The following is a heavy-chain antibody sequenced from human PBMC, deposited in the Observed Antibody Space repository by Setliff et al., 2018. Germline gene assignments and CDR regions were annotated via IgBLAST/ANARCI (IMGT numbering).Heavy chain of an antibody. CDR2: VYSNVGT. CDR3: ASRNSDGGPEYFQH. CDR1: GGSVGNSYYY. V-gene: IGHV4-61*02. D-gene: IGHD1-26*01. Sequence: SETLSLTCTVSGGSVGNSYYYWSWIRQPAGKGLEWIGRVYSNVGTNFNPSLKSRVTMSVDASKNQISLKLMSVTAADTAVYYCASRNSDGGPEYFQHWGQGALVTVSS. J-gene: IGHJ1*01.